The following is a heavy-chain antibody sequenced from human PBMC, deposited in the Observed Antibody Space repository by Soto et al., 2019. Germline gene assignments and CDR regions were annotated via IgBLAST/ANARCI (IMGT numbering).Heavy chain of an antibody. J-gene: IGHJ4*02. Sequence: ASVKVSCKASGYTFTSYGISWVRQAPGQGLEWMGWISGYNGDTNYAQRLQGRVTMTTDTSTNTAYMELRSLRSDDTAVYYCARAPQTVAGAGIWYWGQGTLVTVSS. CDR1: GYTFTSYG. V-gene: IGHV1-18*01. D-gene: IGHD6-13*01. CDR3: ARAPQTVAGAGIWY. CDR2: ISGYNGDT.